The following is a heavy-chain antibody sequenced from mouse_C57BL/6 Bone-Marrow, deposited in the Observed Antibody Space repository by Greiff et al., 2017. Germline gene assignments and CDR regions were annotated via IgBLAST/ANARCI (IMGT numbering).Heavy chain of an antibody. CDR3: ATTVVAYYYAMDY. CDR2: INPNNGGT. J-gene: IGHJ4*01. V-gene: IGHV1-22*01. Sequence: EVKLVESGPELVKPGASVKMSCKASGYTFTDYNMHWVKQSHGKSLEWIGYINPNNGGTSYNQKFKGKATLTVNKSSSTAYMELRSLTSEDSAVYYCATTVVAYYYAMDYWGQGTSVTVSS. D-gene: IGHD1-1*01. CDR1: GYTFTDYN.